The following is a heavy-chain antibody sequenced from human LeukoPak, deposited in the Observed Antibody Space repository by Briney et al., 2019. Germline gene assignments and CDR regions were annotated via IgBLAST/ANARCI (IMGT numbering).Heavy chain of an antibody. J-gene: IGHJ4*02. CDR3: ARDPPMGCSSTSCYTS. V-gene: IGHV3-11*04. D-gene: IGHD2-2*02. Sequence: GGSLRLSCAASGFTFSDYYMSWIRQAPGKGLEGVSYISSSGSTIYYADSVKGRFTISRDNAKNSLYLQMNSLRAEDTAVYYCARDPPMGCSSTSCYTSRGQGTLVTVSS. CDR1: GFTFSDYY. CDR2: ISSSGSTI.